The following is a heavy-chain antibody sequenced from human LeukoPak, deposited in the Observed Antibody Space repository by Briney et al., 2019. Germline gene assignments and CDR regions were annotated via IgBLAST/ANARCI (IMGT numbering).Heavy chain of an antibody. CDR1: GGTFSSYA. V-gene: IGHV1-69*01. D-gene: IGHD2-2*01. CDR2: IIPISGTA. J-gene: IGHJ4*02. CDR3: ATYCSSANCYIWGYYFDY. Sequence: SVKVSCKASGGTFSSYAISWVRQAPGQGLEWMGGIIPISGTANYAQKFQGRVTITADESTSTAYMELSSLRSEDTAIYYCATYCSSANCYIWGYYFDYWGQGTLVTVPS.